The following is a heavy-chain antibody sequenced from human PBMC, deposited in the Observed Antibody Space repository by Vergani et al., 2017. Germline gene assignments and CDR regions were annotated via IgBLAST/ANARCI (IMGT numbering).Heavy chain of an antibody. J-gene: IGHJ6*03. CDR2: ISISVGNTDYADS. CDR1: GFTLSSYA. Sequence: EIELSESGGGLVQPGGSLRLSCAAAGFTLSSYAMSWVRQAPGKGLEWVSGISISVGNTDYADSFYADSVKGRFTVSRDDSKNTLYLYMNSLRADDTAVYYCAKDPHLKEDYYYYYMDVWGKGTTVTVSS. CDR3: AKDPHLKEDYYYYYMDV. V-gene: IGHV3-23*01.